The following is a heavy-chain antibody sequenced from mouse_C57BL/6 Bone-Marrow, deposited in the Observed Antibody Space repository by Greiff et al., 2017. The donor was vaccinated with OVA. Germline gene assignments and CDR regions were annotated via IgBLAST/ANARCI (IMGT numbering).Heavy chain of an antibody. J-gene: IGHJ4*01. CDR2: IDPSDSYT. CDR1: GYTFTSYW. CDR3: ARGVYYGNHYAMDY. Sequence: VQLQQPGAELVKPGASVKLSCKASGYTFTSYWMQWVKQRPGQGLEWIGEIDPSDSYTNYNQKFKGKATLTVDTSSSTAYMQLSSLTSEDSAVYYGARGVYYGNHYAMDYWGQGTSVTVSS. V-gene: IGHV1-50*01. D-gene: IGHD2-1*01.